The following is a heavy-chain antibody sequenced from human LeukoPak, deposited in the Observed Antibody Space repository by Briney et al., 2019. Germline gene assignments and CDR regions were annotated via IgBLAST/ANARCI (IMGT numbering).Heavy chain of an antibody. Sequence: GGSLRLSCAAPGFTFSSSAMSWIRQAPGKGLEWVSAISVIGGSTFYADSVKGRFTISRDNSKNTLYLQMNSLRAEDTAVYYCAKDTAGMDVWGQGTTVTVSS. V-gene: IGHV3-23*01. CDR2: ISVIGGST. CDR3: AKDTAGMDV. CDR1: GFTFSSSA. J-gene: IGHJ6*02.